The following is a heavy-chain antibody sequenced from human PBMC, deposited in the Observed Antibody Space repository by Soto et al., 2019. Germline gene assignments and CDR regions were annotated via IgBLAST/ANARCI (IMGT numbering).Heavy chain of an antibody. J-gene: IGHJ4*02. CDR2: MWYDGSNQ. D-gene: IGHD4-17*01. CDR3: ARDLNNGVNSPYFDY. V-gene: IGHV3-33*01. Sequence: QVQLVESGGGVVQPGESLRLACAASGFTFRSYAMHWVRQTPRKGLEWVAIMWYDGSNQYYADSVKGRFTIARHNSNSTLYLEMTSLRIEDTAAYYFARDLNNGVNSPYFDYWGQGVLVTVSS. CDR1: GFTFRSYA.